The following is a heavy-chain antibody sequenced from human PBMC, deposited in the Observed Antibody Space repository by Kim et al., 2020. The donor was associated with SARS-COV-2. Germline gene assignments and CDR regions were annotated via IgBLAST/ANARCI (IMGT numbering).Heavy chain of an antibody. J-gene: IGHJ4*02. D-gene: IGHD4-17*01. V-gene: IGHV1-24*01. CDR3: ATEYGDYAGFDY. Sequence: IYAKKFQGRVTMTEDTSTDTAYMELSSLRSEDTAVYYCATEYGDYAGFDYWGQGTLVTVSS.